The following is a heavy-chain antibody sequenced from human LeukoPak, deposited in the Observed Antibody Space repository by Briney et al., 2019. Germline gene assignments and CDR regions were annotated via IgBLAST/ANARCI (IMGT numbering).Heavy chain of an antibody. CDR2: FDPEDGET. J-gene: IGHJ2*01. CDR3: ATFGPYYDSSGYYYGVLDL. V-gene: IGHV1-24*01. D-gene: IGHD3-22*01. CDR1: GYTLTELS. Sequence: ASVKVSCKVSGYTLTELSMHWVRQAPGKGLEWMGGFDPEDGETIYAQKFQGRVTMTEDTSTDTAYMELSSLRSEDAAVYYCATFGPYYDSSGYYYGVLDLWGRGTLVTVSS.